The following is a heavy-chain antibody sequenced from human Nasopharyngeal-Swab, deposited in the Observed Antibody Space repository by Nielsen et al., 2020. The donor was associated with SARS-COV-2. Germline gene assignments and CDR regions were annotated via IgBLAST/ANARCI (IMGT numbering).Heavy chain of an antibody. CDR1: GFTFSSYA. CDR3: ARKDVFAHGVDAFDI. V-gene: IGHV3-23*01. Sequence: GESLKISCAASGFTFSSYAMTWVRQAPGKGLEWVSVVTGSGYGTDYADSVKGRFAISRDNAKNTLYLQMNSLRAEDTAVYYCARKDVFAHGVDAFDIWGQGTMVTVSS. J-gene: IGHJ3*02. CDR2: VTGSGYGT. D-gene: IGHD2-21*01.